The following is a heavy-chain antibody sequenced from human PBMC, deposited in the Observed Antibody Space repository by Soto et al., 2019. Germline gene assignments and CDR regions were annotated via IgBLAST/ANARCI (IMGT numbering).Heavy chain of an antibody. Sequence: QVQLVQSGAEVKKPGSSVKVSCKASGGTFRSYAISWVRQAPGQGLEWMGGIIPIFGTANYAQKFQGRVTITADESTSTAYMELSSLRSEDTAVYYCATRIDYGDYDGVRGMDVWGQGTTVTVSS. CDR2: IIPIFGTA. CDR3: ATRIDYGDYDGVRGMDV. CDR1: GGTFRSYA. J-gene: IGHJ6*02. D-gene: IGHD4-17*01. V-gene: IGHV1-69*12.